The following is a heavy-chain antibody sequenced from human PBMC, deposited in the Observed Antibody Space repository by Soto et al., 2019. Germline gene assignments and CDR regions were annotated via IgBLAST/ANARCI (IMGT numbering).Heavy chain of an antibody. CDR2: ISYDGSNT. CDR1: GFTFRTYA. Sequence: QVQLVESGGGVVQPGRSLKLSCAASGFTFRTYAMHWVRQAPGKGLEWVAVISYDGSNTYYADSVKGRFTISRDSSKYTLYLQMNSLRTEDSAVYYCARDSETNGYSYDYFDYWGQGTLVTVSS. D-gene: IGHD5-18*01. J-gene: IGHJ4*02. CDR3: ARDSETNGYSYDYFDY. V-gene: IGHV3-30*04.